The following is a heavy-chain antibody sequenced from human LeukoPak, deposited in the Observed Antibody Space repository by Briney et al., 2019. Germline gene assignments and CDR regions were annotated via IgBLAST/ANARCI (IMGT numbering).Heavy chain of an antibody. CDR2: ISGSGGST. CDR3: AKSPLWLPKYNWFDP. Sequence: PGGSLRLSCATSGCTFSSYAMSWVRQAPGKGLEWVSVISGSGGSTYYADSVKGRFTISRDNSQNTLYLQMNSLRAEDTAVYYCAKSPLWLPKYNWFDPWGQGTLVTVSS. J-gene: IGHJ5*02. D-gene: IGHD6-19*01. CDR1: GCTFSSYA. V-gene: IGHV3-23*01.